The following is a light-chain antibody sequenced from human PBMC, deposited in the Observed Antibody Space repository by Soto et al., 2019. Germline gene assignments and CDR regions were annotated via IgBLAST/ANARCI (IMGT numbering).Light chain of an antibody. CDR3: QTWDTGTVV. CDR1: SGHSNYA. CDR2: FDSDGTH. V-gene: IGLV4-69*01. Sequence: QSVLTQSPSASASLGASVKLTCTLSSGHSNYAIAWHQQQPEKGPRYLMKFDSDGTHTKGDGIPDRFSGSSSGAERYLTISSLQSEDEADYYCQTWDTGTVVFGGGTQLTVL. J-gene: IGLJ2*01.